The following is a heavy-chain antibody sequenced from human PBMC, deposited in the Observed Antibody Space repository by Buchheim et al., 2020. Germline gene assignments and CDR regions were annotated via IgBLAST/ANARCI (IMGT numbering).Heavy chain of an antibody. J-gene: IGHJ4*02. V-gene: IGHV3-23*04. CDR2: FDICGAIT. Sequence: LLVESGGDLVLPGGSLRLSCAASTFTFSNHAMTWVRQAPGTGLESVASFDICGAITYYAESVRGRFSISRDNSKKTLYLQLTSLRPDDTALYYCAQELPPYDSWGPET. CDR3: AQELPPYDS. CDR1: TFTFSNHA.